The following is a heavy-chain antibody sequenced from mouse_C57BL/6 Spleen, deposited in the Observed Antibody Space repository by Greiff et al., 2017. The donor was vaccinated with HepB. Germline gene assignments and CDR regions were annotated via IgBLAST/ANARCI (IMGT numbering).Heavy chain of an antibody. J-gene: IGHJ4*01. CDR2: IDPGDGDT. D-gene: IGHD3-2*02. V-gene: IGHV1-82*01. CDR1: GYAFSSSW. CDR3: AREGSGSYYAMDY. Sequence: QVQLKESGPELVKPGASVKISCKASGYAFSSSWMNWVKQRPEKGLEWIGRIDPGDGDTNYNGKFKGKATLTADKSSSTAYMQLRSLTSEDSAVYFCAREGSGSYYAMDYWGQGTSVTVSS.